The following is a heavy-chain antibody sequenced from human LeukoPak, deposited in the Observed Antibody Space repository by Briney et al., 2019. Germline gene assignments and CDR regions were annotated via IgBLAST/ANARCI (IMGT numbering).Heavy chain of an antibody. D-gene: IGHD3-22*01. CDR2: LSGSGTNT. V-gene: IGHV3-23*01. J-gene: IGHJ2*01. Sequence: PGGSLRLSCAASGFTFSSHVMTWVRQAPGKGLEWVSGLSGSGTNTYYADSVKGRFTISRDNSKNTLYLQMSSLRAEDTALYYCAKAWHCDSSGNPCWCFDLWGRGTLVTVSS. CDR3: AKAWHCDSSGNPCWCFDL. CDR1: GFTFSSHV.